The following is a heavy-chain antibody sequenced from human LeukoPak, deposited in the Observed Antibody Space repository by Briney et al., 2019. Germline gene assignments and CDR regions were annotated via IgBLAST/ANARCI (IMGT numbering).Heavy chain of an antibody. CDR3: AKDDLPTGLVY. CDR1: GFTFSSYE. CDR2: ISSSGSTI. Sequence: GGSLRLSCAASGFTFSSYEMNWVRQAPGKGLEWVSYISSSGSTIYYADSVKGRFTISRDNSKNTLYLQMNSLRAEDTAVYYCAKDDLPTGLVYWGQGTLVTVSS. V-gene: IGHV3-48*03. D-gene: IGHD6-19*01. J-gene: IGHJ4*02.